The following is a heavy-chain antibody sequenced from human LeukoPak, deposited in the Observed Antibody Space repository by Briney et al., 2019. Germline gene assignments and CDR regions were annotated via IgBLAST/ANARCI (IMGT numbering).Heavy chain of an antibody. CDR3: ARADVYDSPTY. D-gene: IGHD5/OR15-5a*01. Sequence: ASVKVFCKASGYTFTGYYMEWVRQAPGQGLECMGWIDLNSGVTNYPQKFQGRVTLTRDTSISTAYMELSRLRSDDTAVYYCARADVYDSPTYWGQGTLVTVSS. J-gene: IGHJ4*02. V-gene: IGHV1-2*02. CDR2: IDLNSGVT. CDR1: GYTFTGYY.